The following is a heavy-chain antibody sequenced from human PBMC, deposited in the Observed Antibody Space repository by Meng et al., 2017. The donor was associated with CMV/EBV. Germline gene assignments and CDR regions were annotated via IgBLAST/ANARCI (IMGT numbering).Heavy chain of an antibody. CDR1: GYTFTGYY. CDR3: ARFMSSSWDHYFDY. J-gene: IGHJ4*02. Sequence: LGQSGAEVKKPGASVKVSCKASGYTFTGYYMHWVRQAPGQGLEWMGWINPNSGGTNYAQKFQGRVTMTRDTSISTAYMELSRLRSDDTAVYYRARFMSSSWDHYFDYWGQGTLVTVSS. CDR2: INPNSGGT. V-gene: IGHV1-2*02. D-gene: IGHD6-13*01.